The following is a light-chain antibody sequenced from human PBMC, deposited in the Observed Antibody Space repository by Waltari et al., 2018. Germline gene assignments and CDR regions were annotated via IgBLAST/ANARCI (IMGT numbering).Light chain of an antibody. J-gene: IGLJ3*02. CDR3: QALGRSAWV. CDR1: TLGNKS. Sequence: SYELTQPPSVSVSPGQTASITCSGDTLGNKSASWYQQKPGQSPLLVIYQDAKRPSGIPERFSGSKSGNAATLTISGTQAMDEADYYCQALGRSAWVFGGGTKLTVL. V-gene: IGLV3-1*01. CDR2: QDA.